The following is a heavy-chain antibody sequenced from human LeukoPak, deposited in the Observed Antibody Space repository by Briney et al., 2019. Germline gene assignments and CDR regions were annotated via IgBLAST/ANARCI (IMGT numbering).Heavy chain of an antibody. D-gene: IGHD2/OR15-2a*01. V-gene: IGHV4-4*07. J-gene: IGHJ3*02. CDR2: IYTSGST. CDR1: GGSISSYY. CDR3: ARDRDFYSAYAFDI. Sequence: SETLSLTCTVSGGSISSYYWSWIRQPAGKGLEWIGRIYTSGSTNYNPSLKSRVTMSVDTSKNQFSLQLNSVTPEDTAVYYCARDRDFYSAYAFDIWGQGTMVTVSS.